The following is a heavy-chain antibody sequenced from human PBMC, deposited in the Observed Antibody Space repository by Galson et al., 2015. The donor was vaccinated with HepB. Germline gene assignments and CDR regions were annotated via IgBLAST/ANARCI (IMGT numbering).Heavy chain of an antibody. CDR1: GFTVSTNY. V-gene: IGHV3-21*06. CDR3: ARTALQGDWYVDL. D-gene: IGHD4-11*01. J-gene: IGHJ2*01. CDR2: ISTSSTYI. Sequence: SLRLSCAASGFTVSTNYMSWVRQAPGKGLEWVSSISTSSTYIYYADSVKGRFTISRDNGKNSLYLQMNSLRADDTAVYYCARTALQGDWYVDLWGRRTLITVTS.